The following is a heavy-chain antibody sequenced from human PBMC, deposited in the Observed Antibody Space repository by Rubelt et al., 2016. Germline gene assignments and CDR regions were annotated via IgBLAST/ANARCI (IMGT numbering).Heavy chain of an antibody. D-gene: IGHD3-22*01. CDR3: ARDKGWYDSSPYYFDY. J-gene: IGHJ4*02. CDR2: IKQDGSEI. CDR1: GFIFSGYW. V-gene: IGHV3-7*01. Sequence: EVQLVESGGGLVQPGGSLRLSCAASGFIFSGYWMSWVRQAPGKGLEWVANIKQDGSEIHYVDSVKGRFTISRDNAKNSLYLQMNSLRAEDTAVYYGARDKGWYDSSPYYFDYWGQGTLVTVSS.